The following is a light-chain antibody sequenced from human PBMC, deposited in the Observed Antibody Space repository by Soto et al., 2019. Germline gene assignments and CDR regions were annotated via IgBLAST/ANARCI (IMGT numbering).Light chain of an antibody. Sequence: EIVLTQAPGTLSLSPVGRATLSCRASQSVSSNLAWYQQKPGQAPRLLIYGASTRATGIPARFSGSGSGTEFTLTISSLQSEDFAVYYCKQYNNWRTFGQGTKVDIK. J-gene: IGKJ1*01. CDR2: GAS. CDR1: QSVSSN. V-gene: IGKV3-15*01. CDR3: KQYNNWRT.